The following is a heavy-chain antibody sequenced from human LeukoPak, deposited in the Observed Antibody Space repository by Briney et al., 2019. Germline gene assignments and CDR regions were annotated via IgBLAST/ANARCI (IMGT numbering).Heavy chain of an antibody. Sequence: PSETLSLTCTVSGGSISSHYWSWIRQPPGKGLEWIGYIYYSGTTNYNPSLKSRVAISVDTSKNQFSLKLSSVTAADTAVYYCARDPRGLLWFGELWGFDPWGQGTLVTVSS. D-gene: IGHD3-10*01. CDR3: ARDPRGLLWFGELWGFDP. CDR1: GGSISSHY. J-gene: IGHJ5*02. V-gene: IGHV4-59*11. CDR2: IYYSGTT.